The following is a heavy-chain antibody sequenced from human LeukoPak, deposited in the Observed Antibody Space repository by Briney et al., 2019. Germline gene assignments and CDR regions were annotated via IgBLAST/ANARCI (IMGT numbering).Heavy chain of an antibody. J-gene: IGHJ1*01. CDR2: IFTDGSEA. D-gene: IGHD3-22*01. Sequence: GGSLRLSCSASGFIFSDHWMHWVRQAPGEGLVWLSLIFTDGSEATYADAVKGRFTISRDNAKNTVYLLMNNLRVDDTAVYHCATMGVFEGSVDYTEYWGQGTLVTVSS. CDR1: GFIFSDHW. V-gene: IGHV3-74*01. CDR3: ATMGVFEGSVDYTEY.